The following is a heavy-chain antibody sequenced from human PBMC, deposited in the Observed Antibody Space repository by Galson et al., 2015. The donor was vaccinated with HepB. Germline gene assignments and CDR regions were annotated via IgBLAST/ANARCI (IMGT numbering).Heavy chain of an antibody. V-gene: IGHV1-3*01. CDR2: INAGNGNT. D-gene: IGHD6-19*01. CDR1: GYTFTSYA. J-gene: IGHJ6*02. Sequence: SVKVSCKAYGYTFTSYAMHWVRQAPGQRLEWMGWINAGNGNTKYSQKFQGRVTITRDTSASTAYMELSSLRSEDTAVYYCARSSARKYSSGWYFHYYGMDVWGQGTTVTVSS. CDR3: ARSSARKYSSGWYFHYYGMDV.